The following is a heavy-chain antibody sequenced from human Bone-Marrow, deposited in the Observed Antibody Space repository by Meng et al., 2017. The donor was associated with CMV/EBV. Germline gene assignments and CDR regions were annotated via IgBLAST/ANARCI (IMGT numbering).Heavy chain of an antibody. CDR2: ISSSSSYI. Sequence: GGSLRLSCAASGFTFSSYSMNWVRQAPGKGLEWVSSISSSSSYIYYADSVKGRFTISRDNAKNSLYLQMNSLRAEDTAVYYCARVRIVVPHAPWGPGPRVTGSS. D-gene: IGHD2-2*01. CDR1: GFTFSSYS. J-gene: IGHJ5*02. V-gene: IGHV3-21*01. CDR3: ARVRIVVPHAP.